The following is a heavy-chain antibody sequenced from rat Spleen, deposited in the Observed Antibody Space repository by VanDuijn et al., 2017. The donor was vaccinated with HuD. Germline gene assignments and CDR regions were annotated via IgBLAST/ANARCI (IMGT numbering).Heavy chain of an antibody. CDR3: ARQDYGGYWVDY. Sequence: EVQLVESGGGLVQPGRSLKISCAASGFIFSDFHLAWVRQAPTKGLEWVASITPGGDNSYYRDSVKGRFTISREDAKSTLYLHMDSLRSEDTATYYGARQDYGGYWVDYWGGGTVVTVSS. V-gene: IGHV5-25*01. J-gene: IGHJ3*01. CDR1: GFIFSDFH. CDR2: ITPGGDNS. D-gene: IGHD1-11*01.